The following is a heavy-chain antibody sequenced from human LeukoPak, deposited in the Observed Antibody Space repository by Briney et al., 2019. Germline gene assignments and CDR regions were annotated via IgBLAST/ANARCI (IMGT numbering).Heavy chain of an antibody. J-gene: IGHJ5*02. D-gene: IGHD5/OR15-5a*01. CDR1: GGSISSYY. V-gene: IGHV4-59*12. Sequence: SETLSLTCTVSGGSISSYYWSWIRQPPGKGLEWIGYIYYSGSTNYNPSLKSRVTMSVDTSKNQFSLKLSSVTAADTAVYYCARTSTWNWFDPWGQGTLVTVSS. CDR2: IYYSGST. CDR3: ARTSTWNWFDP.